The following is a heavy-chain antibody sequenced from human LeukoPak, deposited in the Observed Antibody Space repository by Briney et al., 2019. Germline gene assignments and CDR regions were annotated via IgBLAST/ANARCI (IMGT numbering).Heavy chain of an antibody. CDR2: IRYDGGNK. Sequence: GGSLRLSCAASGFIFSSHGMHWVRQAPGKGLEWVAFIRYDGGNKYYADSVKGRFTISRDNSKNTLYLQMNSLRAEDTAVYYCARGQWLVRDYFDYWGQGTLVTVSS. CDR3: ARGQWLVRDYFDY. CDR1: GFIFSSHG. J-gene: IGHJ4*02. V-gene: IGHV3-30*02. D-gene: IGHD6-19*01.